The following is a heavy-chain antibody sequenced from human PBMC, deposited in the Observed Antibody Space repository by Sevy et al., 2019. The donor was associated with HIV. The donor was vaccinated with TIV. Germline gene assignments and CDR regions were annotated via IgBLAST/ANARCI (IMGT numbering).Heavy chain of an antibody. CDR3: ARDGPDIVVVVAAIRNYFDY. Sequence: ASVKVSCKASGYTFTSYAMHWVRQAPGQRLEWMGWINAGNGNTKYSQKFQGRVTITRDTSASTAYMELSSLRSEDTALYYCARDGPDIVVVVAAIRNYFDYWGQGTLVTVSS. CDR1: GYTFTSYA. D-gene: IGHD2-15*01. V-gene: IGHV1-3*01. CDR2: INAGNGNT. J-gene: IGHJ4*02.